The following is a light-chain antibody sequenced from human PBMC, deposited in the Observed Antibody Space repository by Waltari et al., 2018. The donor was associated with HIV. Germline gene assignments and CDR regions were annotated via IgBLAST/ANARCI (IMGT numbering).Light chain of an antibody. CDR1: PGLSKS. Sequence: DIQMTQSPSSLSASVGDRVTITCRASPGLSKSLAWYQQKPGRAPTVLLHGTSSLGSGVPSRFSGSGSGTDYTLTISSLQPEDFATYYCQQYYSTPWTFGQGTKVEIK. CDR2: GTS. J-gene: IGKJ1*01. V-gene: IGKV1-NL1*01. CDR3: QQYYSTPWT.